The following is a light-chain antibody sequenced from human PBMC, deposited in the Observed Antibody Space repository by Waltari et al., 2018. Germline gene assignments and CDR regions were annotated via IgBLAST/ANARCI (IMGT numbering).Light chain of an antibody. CDR3: SSYAGSNGMV. CDR2: EVS. CDR1: NSDIGAYNY. J-gene: IGLJ3*02. V-gene: IGLV2-8*01. Sequence: QSALTQPPSASGSPGQSVTISCTGTNSDIGAYNYVSWYQQYPGKAPRVVIYEVSQRPPGVPVRCSGATSGNTASLTVSGLQAEDEAEYHCSSYAGSNGMVFGGGTKVTVL.